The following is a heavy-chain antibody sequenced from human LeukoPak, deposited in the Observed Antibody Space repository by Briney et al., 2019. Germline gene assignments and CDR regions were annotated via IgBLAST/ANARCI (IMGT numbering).Heavy chain of an antibody. CDR2: ISSSGSSI. CDR1: GFTFSSYE. D-gene: IGHD4-17*01. CDR3: ARVYVLADYD. V-gene: IGHV3-48*03. J-gene: IGHJ4*02. Sequence: GGSLRLSCGASGFTFSSYEMNWVRQAPGKGLEWVSYISSSGSSIYYADSVKGRFTISRDNAKNSLYLQMNSLRAEDTAVYYCARVYVLADYDWGQVTLVTVSS.